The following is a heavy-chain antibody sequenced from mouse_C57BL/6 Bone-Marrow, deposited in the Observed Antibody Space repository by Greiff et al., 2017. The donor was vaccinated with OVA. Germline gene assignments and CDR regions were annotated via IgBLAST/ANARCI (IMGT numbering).Heavy chain of an antibody. CDR1: GYTFTGYW. V-gene: IGHV1-9*01. Sequence: QVQLKQPGAELMKPGASVKLSCKATGYTFTGYWIEWVKQRPGHGLEWIGEILPGSGSTNYNEKFKGKATFTADTSSNTAYMQLSSLTTEDSAIYYCARGGFYSNYGGFAYWGQGTLVTVSA. D-gene: IGHD2-5*01. J-gene: IGHJ3*01. CDR2: ILPGSGST. CDR3: ARGGFYSNYGGFAY.